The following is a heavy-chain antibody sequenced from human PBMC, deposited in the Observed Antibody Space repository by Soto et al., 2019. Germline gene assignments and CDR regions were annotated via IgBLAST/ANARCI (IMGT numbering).Heavy chain of an antibody. Sequence: GGSLRLSCAASGFTFSSYGMHWVRQAPGKGLEWVAVISYDGSNKYYADSVKGRFTISRDNSKNTLYLQMNSLRAEDTAVYYCAKEVDFWSGYPIYYGMDVWGQGTTVTVSS. J-gene: IGHJ6*02. CDR1: GFTFSSYG. D-gene: IGHD3-3*01. V-gene: IGHV3-30*18. CDR2: ISYDGSNK. CDR3: AKEVDFWSGYPIYYGMDV.